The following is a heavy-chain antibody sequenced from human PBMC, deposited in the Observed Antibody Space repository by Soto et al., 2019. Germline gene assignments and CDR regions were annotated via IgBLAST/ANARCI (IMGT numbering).Heavy chain of an antibody. J-gene: IGHJ6*02. Sequence: GSLRLSCAASGFTFSRYDMHWVRQATGKGLEWVSVIGTAGDTYYAGSVKGRFTISRENAKNSVYLQMKSLRAGDTAMYYCTRSFFGVVTYGMDVWDQGTTVTVSS. D-gene: IGHD3-3*02. CDR2: IGTAGDT. V-gene: IGHV3-13*01. CDR1: GFTFSRYD. CDR3: TRSFFGVVTYGMDV.